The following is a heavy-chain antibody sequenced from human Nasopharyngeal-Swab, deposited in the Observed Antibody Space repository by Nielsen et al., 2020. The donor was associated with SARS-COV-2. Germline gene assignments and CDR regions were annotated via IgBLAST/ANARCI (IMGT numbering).Heavy chain of an antibody. J-gene: IGHJ4*02. V-gene: IGHV4-59*01. Sequence: SETLSLTRTVSGGSISSYYWSWIRQPPGKGLEWIGYIYYSGSTNYNPSLKSRVTISVDTSKNQFSLKLSSVTAADTAVYYCARGATPYYFDYWGQGTLVTVSS. CDR2: IYYSGST. D-gene: IGHD2-15*01. CDR1: GGSISSYY. CDR3: ARGATPYYFDY.